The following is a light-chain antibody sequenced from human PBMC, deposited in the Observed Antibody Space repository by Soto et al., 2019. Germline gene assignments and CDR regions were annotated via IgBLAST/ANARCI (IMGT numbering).Light chain of an antibody. CDR2: KTS. V-gene: IGKV1-5*03. CDR1: QSISIW. J-gene: IGKJ1*01. Sequence: DIHMTQSPSTLSASVGHRVTITCRASQSISIWLAWYQQKPGKAPNLLIYKTSSLETGVPSRFSGSGSGTEFTLTISSLQPDDFATYYCQHWNDYSWTFGQGTKVEVK. CDR3: QHWNDYSWT.